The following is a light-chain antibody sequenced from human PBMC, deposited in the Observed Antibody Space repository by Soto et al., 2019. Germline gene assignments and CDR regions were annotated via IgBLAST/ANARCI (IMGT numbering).Light chain of an antibody. V-gene: IGLV2-8*01. CDR2: DVD. J-gene: IGLJ1*01. CDR1: SSDVGGHDF. Sequence: QSALTQPPSASGSPGQSVIISCTGTSSDVGGHDFVSWYQQFPGKAPKLVIYDVDKRPSGVPDRFSGSKSGNTASLTVSGLQAEDEADYYCSSFTSSVTYVFGTGTQLTVL. CDR3: SSFTSSVTYV.